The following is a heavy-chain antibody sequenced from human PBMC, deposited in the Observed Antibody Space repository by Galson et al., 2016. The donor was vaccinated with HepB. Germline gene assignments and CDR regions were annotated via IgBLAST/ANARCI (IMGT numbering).Heavy chain of an antibody. CDR1: GYTFTSYG. V-gene: IGHV1-18*01. D-gene: IGHD1-14*01. CDR3: ARDIAYNVDY. CDR2: IYAGNSHT. J-gene: IGHJ4*02. Sequence: SVKVSCKASGYTFTSYGISWVRQAPGQGLEGVGWIYAGNSHTNYAQNLQGRVTVTTDTSATTAYMELRSLTSDDTAVYYCARDIAYNVDYWGQGTLVTVSS.